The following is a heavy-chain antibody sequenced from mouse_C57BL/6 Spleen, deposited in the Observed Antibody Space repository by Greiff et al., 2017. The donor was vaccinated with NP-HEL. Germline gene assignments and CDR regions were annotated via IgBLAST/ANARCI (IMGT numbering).Heavy chain of an antibody. CDR2: ISSGGIYT. V-gene: IGHV5-6*01. CDR3: ARQTTVVATHYYAMDY. J-gene: IGHJ4*01. Sequence: EVQRVESGGDLVKPGGSLKLSCAASGFTFSSYGMSWVRPTPDKRLEWVATISSGGIYTYYLDSVKGRFTISRDNAKNTLYLQMSSLKSEDTAMYYCARQTTVVATHYYAMDYWGQGTSVTVSS. CDR1: GFTFSSYG. D-gene: IGHD1-1*01.